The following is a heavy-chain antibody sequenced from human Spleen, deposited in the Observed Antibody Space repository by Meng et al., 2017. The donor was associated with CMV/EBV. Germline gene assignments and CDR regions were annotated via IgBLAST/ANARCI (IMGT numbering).Heavy chain of an antibody. J-gene: IGHJ4*02. CDR3: TREWLSKSYFDY. V-gene: IGHV3-53*01. D-gene: IGHD3-22*01. CDR1: GFTVSNNY. Sequence: GGSLRLSCAASGFTVSNNYMNWVRQAPGKGLEWVSVIHSGGSTYYADSVKGRFTISRDNSKNTLYLQMNSLRAEDTAVYYCTREWLSKSYFDYWGQGTLVTVSS. CDR2: IHSGGST.